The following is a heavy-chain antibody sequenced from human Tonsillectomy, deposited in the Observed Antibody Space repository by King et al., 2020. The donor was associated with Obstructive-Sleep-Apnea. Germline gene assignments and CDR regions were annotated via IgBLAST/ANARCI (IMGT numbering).Heavy chain of an antibody. CDR2: ISYDGSNK. V-gene: IGHV3-30*04. CDR1: GFIFSSYA. J-gene: IGHJ4*02. D-gene: IGHD6-19*01. Sequence: VQLVESGGGVVQPGRSLRLSYKASGFIFSSYAMHWGRQAPGKGLEWVAVISYDGSNKYYADSVKGRFTIARDNSKNTLYLQMNSLRVEDTAVYYCAGGWYIFDYWGQGTLVTVSS. CDR3: AGGWYIFDY.